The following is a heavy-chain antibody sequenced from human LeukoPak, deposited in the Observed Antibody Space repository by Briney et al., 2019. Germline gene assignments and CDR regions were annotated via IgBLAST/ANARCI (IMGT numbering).Heavy chain of an antibody. Sequence: GGSLRLSCGVSGFTFSRYDMRGVRRAPRGGVEGVTGISCTNGSTYYTDSVKGRFTISKDNSKNTVYLQMNSLRAEDTALYYCAKDWEAVSGTPTAIDYWGRGTLVTASS. J-gene: IGHJ4*02. V-gene: IGHV3-23*01. CDR2: ISCTNGST. CDR1: GFTFSRYD. D-gene: IGHD6-19*01. CDR3: AKDWEAVSGTPTAIDY.